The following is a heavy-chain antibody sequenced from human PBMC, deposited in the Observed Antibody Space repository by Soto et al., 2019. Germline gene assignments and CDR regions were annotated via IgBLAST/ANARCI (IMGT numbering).Heavy chain of an antibody. CDR3: VKPPVITASHYYYDMDV. J-gene: IGHJ6*02. CDR1: GFTFSTYP. D-gene: IGHD4-4*01. V-gene: IGHV3-23*01. Sequence: GGSLGLSCAASGFTFSTYPMSWVRQAPGKGLEWVSGISGSGISTYYTDSVKGRFTISRDNSKNTVFLQMNSLRDEDTAVYYCVKPPVITASHYYYDMDVRGQGTTVTVS. CDR2: ISGSGIST.